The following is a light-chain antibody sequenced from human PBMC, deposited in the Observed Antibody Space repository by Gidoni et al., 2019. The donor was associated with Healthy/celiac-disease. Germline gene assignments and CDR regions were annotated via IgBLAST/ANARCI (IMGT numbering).Light chain of an antibody. J-gene: IGKJ1*01. Sequence: DIQMTQSPSSLSASVGARVTITCRASQSISSYLNWYQQKPGKDPKLLIYAASSLQSGVPSRFSGSVSATDFTLTISSLQPEDFATYYCQQSYSTPWTFGQGTKVEIK. V-gene: IGKV1-39*01. CDR1: QSISSY. CDR2: AAS. CDR3: QQSYSTPWT.